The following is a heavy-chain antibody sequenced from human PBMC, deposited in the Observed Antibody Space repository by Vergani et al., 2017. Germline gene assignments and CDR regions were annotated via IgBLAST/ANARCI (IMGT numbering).Heavy chain of an antibody. CDR2: ISGSGGST. J-gene: IGHJ2*01. CDR3: ARDRAGAARYWYFDL. CDR1: GFTFSSYT. V-gene: IGHV3-23*01. D-gene: IGHD6-6*01. Sequence: EVQLLESGGGLVQPGGSLGLSCAASGFTFSSYTMSWVRQAPGKGLEWVSAISGSGGSTYYADSVKGRFTISRDNSKNTLYLQMNSLRAEDTAVYYCARDRAGAARYWYFDLWGRGTLVTVSS.